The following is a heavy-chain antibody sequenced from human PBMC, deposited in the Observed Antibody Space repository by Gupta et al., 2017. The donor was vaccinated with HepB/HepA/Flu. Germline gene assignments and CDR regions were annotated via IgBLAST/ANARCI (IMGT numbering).Heavy chain of an antibody. CDR2: INHSGST. CDR1: GGSFSGYY. Sequence: QVQLQQWGAGLLKPSETLSLTCAAYGGSFSGYYWSWIRQPPGKGLEWIGEINHSGSTNYNPSLKSRVTISVDTSKNQFSLKLSSVTAADTAVYYCAGGGNIAAAGIGIDYWGQGTLVTVSS. CDR3: AGGGNIAAAGIGIDY. J-gene: IGHJ4*02. D-gene: IGHD6-13*01. V-gene: IGHV4-34*01.